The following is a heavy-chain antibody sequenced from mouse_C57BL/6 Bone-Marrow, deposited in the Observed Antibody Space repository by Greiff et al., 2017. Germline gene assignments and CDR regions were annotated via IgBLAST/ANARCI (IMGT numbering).Heavy chain of an antibody. CDR3: ARTYYSNFDY. Sequence: QVQLQQSGAELVRPGTSVKVSCKASGYAFTNYLIEWVKQRPGQGLEWIGVINPGSGGTTYNEKFKGKATLTADKSSSTAYMQLSSLTSEDSAVYFCARTYYSNFDYWGQGTTLTVSS. D-gene: IGHD2-5*01. CDR2: INPGSGGT. V-gene: IGHV1-54*01. CDR1: GYAFTNYL. J-gene: IGHJ2*01.